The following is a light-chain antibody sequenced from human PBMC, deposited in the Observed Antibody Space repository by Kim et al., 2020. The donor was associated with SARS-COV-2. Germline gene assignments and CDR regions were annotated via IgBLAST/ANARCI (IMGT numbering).Light chain of an antibody. Sequence: SCELTQDPAVSVALGQTVRITCQGDSLRSYYASWYQQKPGQAPVLVIYGRNNRPSGIPDRFSGSTSGNTASLTITGAQAEDEADYYCKSRDSSGNVVFGGGTKVTVL. CDR2: GRN. CDR3: KSRDSSGNVV. CDR1: SLRSYY. J-gene: IGLJ2*01. V-gene: IGLV3-19*01.